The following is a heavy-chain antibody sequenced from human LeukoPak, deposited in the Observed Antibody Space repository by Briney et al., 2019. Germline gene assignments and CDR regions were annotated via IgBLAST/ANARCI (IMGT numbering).Heavy chain of an antibody. CDR3: ARTEYSSGWYAAFDI. V-gene: IGHV3-7*01. J-gene: IGHJ3*02. D-gene: IGHD6-19*01. CDR1: GSTFTSYW. CDR2: IKQDGSEK. Sequence: PGGSLRLSCAASGSTFTSYWMTWVRQAPGKGLEWVANIKQDGSEKYYVDSVKGRFTISRDNAKNSLYLQMNSLRAEDTAVYYCARTEYSSGWYAAFDIWGQGTMVTVSS.